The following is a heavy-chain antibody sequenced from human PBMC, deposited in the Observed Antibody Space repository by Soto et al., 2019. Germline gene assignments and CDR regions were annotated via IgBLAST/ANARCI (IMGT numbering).Heavy chain of an antibody. D-gene: IGHD3-3*01. Sequence: ASVKVSCKASGYTFTSYGISWVRQAPGQGLEWMGWISAYNGNTNYAQKLQGRVTMTTDTSTSTAYMELRSLRSDDTAVYYCARGEPRLRFLEWSPEEYWFDPWGQGTLVTVSS. CDR2: ISAYNGNT. CDR1: GYTFTSYG. CDR3: ARGEPRLRFLEWSPEEYWFDP. J-gene: IGHJ5*02. V-gene: IGHV1-18*01.